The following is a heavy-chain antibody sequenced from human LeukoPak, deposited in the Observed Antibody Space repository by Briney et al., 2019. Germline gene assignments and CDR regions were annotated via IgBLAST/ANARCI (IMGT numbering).Heavy chain of an antibody. Sequence: LETLSLTCTVSGGSVNSGSYYWTWIRQTPGKGLEFIGYIYYSGSTNYNPSLKSRVAISLDTSKNQFSLKLSSVTAADTAIYYCARGRPDFWTNFYTYLVDSWGRGTLVTVSS. CDR2: IYYSGST. V-gene: IGHV4-61*01. CDR1: GGSVNSGSYY. J-gene: IGHJ4*02. D-gene: IGHD3/OR15-3a*01. CDR3: ARGRPDFWTNFYTYLVDS.